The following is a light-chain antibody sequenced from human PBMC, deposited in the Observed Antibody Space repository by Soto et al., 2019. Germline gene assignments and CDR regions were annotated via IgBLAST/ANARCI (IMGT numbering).Light chain of an antibody. V-gene: IGKV3-20*01. CDR2: GAS. J-gene: IGKJ4*01. CDR3: QQYGSSPLT. Sequence: EIVLMQSPGTLSLSPGERATLSCRASQSASSSYLAWYQQKPGQAPRLLIYGASSRATGIPDRFSGSGSGTDFTLTISRLEPEDFAVYYCQQYGSSPLTFGGGTKV. CDR1: QSASSSY.